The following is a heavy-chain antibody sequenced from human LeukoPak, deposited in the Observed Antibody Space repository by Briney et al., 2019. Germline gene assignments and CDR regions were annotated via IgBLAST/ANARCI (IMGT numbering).Heavy chain of an antibody. D-gene: IGHD3-22*01. Sequence: ASVKVSCKASGYTFTSYAMNWVRQAPGQGLEWMGWINPNSGGTNYAQRFQGRVTMTRDTSISTAYMELSRLRSDDTAVYYCARDPYYYDSSGYYEPPSDYWGQGTLVTVSS. CDR1: GYTFTSYA. J-gene: IGHJ4*02. CDR3: ARDPYYYDSSGYYEPPSDY. V-gene: IGHV1-2*02. CDR2: INPNSGGT.